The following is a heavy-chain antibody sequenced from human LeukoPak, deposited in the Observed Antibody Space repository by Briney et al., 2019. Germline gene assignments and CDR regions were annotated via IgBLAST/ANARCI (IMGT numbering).Heavy chain of an antibody. CDR3: VRRSGVAVAGAFDY. J-gene: IGHJ4*02. D-gene: IGHD6-19*01. CDR1: GGSISTSNYY. Sequence: SETLSLTCSVSGGSISTSNYYWGWIRQPPGKGLEWIASIDYSGRTYYNSSLKSRVTMSADTSKNHFSLYLTSVTAADTAVYYCVRRSGVAVAGAFDYWGQGTLVTVSS. CDR2: IDYSGRT. V-gene: IGHV4-39*07.